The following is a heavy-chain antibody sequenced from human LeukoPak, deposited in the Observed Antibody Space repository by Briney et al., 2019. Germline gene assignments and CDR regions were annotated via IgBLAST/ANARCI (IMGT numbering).Heavy chain of an antibody. CDR2: ISPNSGDT. J-gene: IGHJ4*02. Sequence: ASVKVSCKASGYTFTAYHMHWVRQAPGQGLEWMGWISPNSGDTGFAQKFQGRVTMTRDTSISTAYLELSRLRSGDTAVYYCVRSGYNWGFDYWGQGTLVTVSS. V-gene: IGHV1-2*02. D-gene: IGHD1-1*01. CDR3: VRSGYNWGFDY. CDR1: GYTFTAYH.